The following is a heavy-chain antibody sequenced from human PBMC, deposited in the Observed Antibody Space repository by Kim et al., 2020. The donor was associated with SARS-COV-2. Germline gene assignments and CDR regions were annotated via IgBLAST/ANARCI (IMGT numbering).Heavy chain of an antibody. D-gene: IGHD4-4*01. CDR2: EK. CDR3: ARAYSNSFDF. J-gene: IGHJ4*02. V-gene: IGHV3-7*04. Sequence: EKHYVDAAEGRYTISRDNANNSLYMEMNSLRADDTALYYCARAYSNSFDFWGQGTLITVSS.